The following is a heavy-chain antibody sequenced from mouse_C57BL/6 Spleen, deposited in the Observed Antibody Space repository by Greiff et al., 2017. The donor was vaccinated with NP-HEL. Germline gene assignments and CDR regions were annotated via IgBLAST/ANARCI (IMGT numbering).Heavy chain of an antibody. J-gene: IGHJ2*01. CDR2: IDPSDSYT. V-gene: IGHV1-69*01. D-gene: IGHD1-1*01. Sequence: VQLQQPGAELVMPGASVKLSCKASGYTFTSYWMHWVKQRPGQGLEWIGEIDPSDSYTNYNQKFKGKSTLTVDKSSSTAYMQLSSLTSEDSAVYYCARWAVVAHFDYWGQGTTLTVSS. CDR3: ARWAVVAHFDY. CDR1: GYTFTSYW.